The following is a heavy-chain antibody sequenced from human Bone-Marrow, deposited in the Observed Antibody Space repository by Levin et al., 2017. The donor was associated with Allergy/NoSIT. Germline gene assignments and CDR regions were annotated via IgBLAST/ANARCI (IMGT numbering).Heavy chain of an antibody. CDR2: INTAGDT. CDR1: GFTFSSYD. CDR3: ARVHRGAFDI. D-gene: IGHD3-10*01. Sequence: GGSLRLSCAASGFTFSSYDMHWVRQATGKGLAWISGINTAGDTYYPDSVKGRFTISREYAKSSLFLQMNSLTAGDTAVYYCARVHRGAFDIWGQGTVVTVSS. J-gene: IGHJ3*02. V-gene: IGHV3-13*01.